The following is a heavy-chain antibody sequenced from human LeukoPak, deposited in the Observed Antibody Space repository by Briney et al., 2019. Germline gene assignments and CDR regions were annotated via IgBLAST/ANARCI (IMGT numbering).Heavy chain of an antibody. J-gene: IGHJ4*02. D-gene: IGHD3-10*01. Sequence: SETLSLTCTVPGGSISSYYWSWIRQPPGKGLEWIGEIYHSGSTNYNPSLKNRVTISVDESKNQFSLKLNSVTAADAAVYYCARESSSDAVVRGVILGHWGQGMLVTVSS. CDR1: GGSISSYY. V-gene: IGHV4-59*12. CDR2: IYHSGST. CDR3: ARESSSDAVVRGVILGH.